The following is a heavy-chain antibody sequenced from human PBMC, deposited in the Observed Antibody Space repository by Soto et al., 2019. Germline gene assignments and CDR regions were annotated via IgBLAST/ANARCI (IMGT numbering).Heavy chain of an antibody. CDR1: GASITDPDYW. J-gene: IGHJ4*02. D-gene: IGHD6-13*01. Sequence: SETLSLTCTVSGASITDPDYWWAWIRQPPGGGLEFIGTIFYTGGTYSSPSLKSRLTMSVDTSKSQFSLRLNSVTAADTAVYHCARQVGGGSWSLAHRGRGTLVTVSS. CDR3: ARQVGGGSWSLAH. CDR2: IFYTGGT. V-gene: IGHV4-39*01.